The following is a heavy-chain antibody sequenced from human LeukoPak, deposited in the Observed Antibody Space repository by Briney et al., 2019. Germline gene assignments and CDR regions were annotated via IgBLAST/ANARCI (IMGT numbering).Heavy chain of an antibody. Sequence: GGSLRLSCAASGFTFGDYGMSWVRQAPGKGLEWVSGINWNGGSTGYADSVKGRFTISRDNAKNSLYLQMNSLRAGDTALYYCARDGGSLDDYGDYWGQGTLVTVSS. V-gene: IGHV3-20*04. CDR3: ARDGGSLDDYGDY. D-gene: IGHD4/OR15-4a*01. CDR1: GFTFGDYG. CDR2: INWNGGST. J-gene: IGHJ4*02.